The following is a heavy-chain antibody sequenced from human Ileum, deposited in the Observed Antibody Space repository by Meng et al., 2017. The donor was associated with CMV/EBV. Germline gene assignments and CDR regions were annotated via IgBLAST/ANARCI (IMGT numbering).Heavy chain of an antibody. CDR2: IYWDDDK. Sequence: QIPLKQSCPTLVKPPQTLTLTCTFSGFSLSASGVGVGWIRQPPGKALEWLALIYWDDDKRYSPSLKSRLTITKDTSNNQVVLIMTNMDPVDTATYYCAHSSDYYDSSGELDYWGQGTLVTVSS. D-gene: IGHD3-22*01. V-gene: IGHV2-5*02. J-gene: IGHJ4*02. CDR3: AHSSDYYDSSGELDY. CDR1: GFSLSASGVG.